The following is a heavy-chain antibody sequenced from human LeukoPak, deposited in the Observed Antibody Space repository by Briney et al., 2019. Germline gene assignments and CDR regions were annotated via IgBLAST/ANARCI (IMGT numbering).Heavy chain of an antibody. CDR1: GGTFSSYA. J-gene: IGHJ4*02. V-gene: IGHV1-69*05. CDR2: IIPIIGTA. D-gene: IGHD3-3*01. Sequence: SEKVSCKDSGGTFSSYAISWVRQAPGRGREWMGRIIPIIGTANYAQKFQGRVTITTDESTSTADLELSSLRSEDTAVYYCASDPNYDFWSGYYTGIPYFFYYWGQGTLVTVSS. CDR3: ASDPNYDFWSGYYTGIPYFFYY.